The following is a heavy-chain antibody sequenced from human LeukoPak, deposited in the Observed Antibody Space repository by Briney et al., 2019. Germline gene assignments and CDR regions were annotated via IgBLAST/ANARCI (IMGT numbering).Heavy chain of an antibody. CDR2: ISPNTGGT. V-gene: IGHV1-2*02. J-gene: IGHJ6*03. D-gene: IGHD2-2*03. CDR3: ARHGYCGNPRCYPDYYYIGV. CDR1: GYTFTDFY. Sequence: ASVKVSCKASGYTFTDFYIHWVRQAPGHGLEWMGWISPNTGGTNYAQRFQGRVTMTRDTSITTTYLELRGLTSDDTAVYYCARHGYCGNPRCYPDYYYIGVWGKGTKVTVSS.